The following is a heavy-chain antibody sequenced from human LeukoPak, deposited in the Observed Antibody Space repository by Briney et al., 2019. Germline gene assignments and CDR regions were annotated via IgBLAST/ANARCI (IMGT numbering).Heavy chain of an antibody. CDR2: FDPEDGET. CDR1: GYTLTELS. V-gene: IGHV1-24*01. J-gene: IGHJ5*02. CDR3: ATLPAVATIPTGILDLYNWFDP. D-gene: IGHD5-12*01. Sequence: GASVKVSCKVSGYTLTELSMHWVRQARGKGLEWMGGFDPEDGETIYAQKFQGRVTMTEDTSTDTAYMELSSLRSEDTAVYYCATLPAVATIPTGILDLYNWFDPWGQGTLVTVYS.